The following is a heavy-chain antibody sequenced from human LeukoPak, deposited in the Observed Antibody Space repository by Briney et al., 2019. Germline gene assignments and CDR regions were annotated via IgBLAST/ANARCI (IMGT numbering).Heavy chain of an antibody. CDR3: ARNSYDILTGHYLYYFDY. Sequence: SVKVSCKASGGTFSSYAISWVRQAPGQGLEWMGGIIPIFGTANYAQKFQGRVTITADESTSTAYMELSSLRSEDPAVYYCARNSYDILTGHYLYYFDYWGQGTLVTVSS. V-gene: IGHV1-69*13. D-gene: IGHD3-9*01. CDR1: GGTFSSYA. J-gene: IGHJ4*02. CDR2: IIPIFGTA.